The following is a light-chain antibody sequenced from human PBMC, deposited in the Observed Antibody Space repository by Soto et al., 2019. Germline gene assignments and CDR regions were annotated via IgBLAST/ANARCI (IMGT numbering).Light chain of an antibody. J-gene: IGLJ2*01. Sequence: QSVLTQPPSASGTSGQRVTISCSGSSSNIGSNSVSWYQQLPGAAPKLLIYTNNQRPSGVPDRFSGSKSGTSASLAITGLQSDDEADYYCAAWDDSLSGHVVFGGGTKVTVL. CDR2: TNN. CDR3: AAWDDSLSGHVV. CDR1: SSNIGSNS. V-gene: IGLV1-44*01.